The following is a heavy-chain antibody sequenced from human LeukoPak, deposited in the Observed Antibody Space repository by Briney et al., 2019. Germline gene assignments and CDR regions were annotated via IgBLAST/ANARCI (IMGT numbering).Heavy chain of an antibody. Sequence: GGPLRLSCAASGFTFSAYWMSWVRQAPGKGLEWVANIKENGREKYYADSVKGRFTISRDNAKNSLYLEMNSLRAEDTAVYFCARDLVGASYYWGQGTLVTVPS. V-gene: IGHV3-7*01. CDR2: IKENGREK. J-gene: IGHJ4*02. D-gene: IGHD1-26*01. CDR1: GFTFSAYW. CDR3: ARDLVGASYY.